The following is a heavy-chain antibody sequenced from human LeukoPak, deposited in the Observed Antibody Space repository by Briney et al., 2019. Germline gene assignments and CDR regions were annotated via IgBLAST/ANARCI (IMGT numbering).Heavy chain of an antibody. CDR2: IYYSGST. D-gene: IGHD6-6*01. CDR1: GGSISSSSYY. CDR3: VRKGDISSSRVFDI. Sequence: SETLSLTCTVSGGSISSSSYYWGWIRQPPGKGLEWIGSIYYSGSTYYNPSLKSRVTISVDTSKNQFSLKLSSVTAADTAVYYCVRKGDISSSRVFDIWGQGTMVTVSS. V-gene: IGHV4-39*01. J-gene: IGHJ3*02.